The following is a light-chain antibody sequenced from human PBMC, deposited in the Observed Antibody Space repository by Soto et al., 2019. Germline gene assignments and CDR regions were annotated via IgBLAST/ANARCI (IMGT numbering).Light chain of an antibody. Sequence: QSALTQPASGSGSPGQSITISCSGTSSDIGAYHHVAWFQQFPGKTPKLVIYSGSNRPSGVSYRFSGSKSGNTASLTISGLQADDEADYYCISYTVSRSYVFGPGTKVTVL. CDR2: SGS. J-gene: IGLJ1*01. CDR1: SSDIGAYHH. V-gene: IGLV2-14*01. CDR3: ISYTVSRSYV.